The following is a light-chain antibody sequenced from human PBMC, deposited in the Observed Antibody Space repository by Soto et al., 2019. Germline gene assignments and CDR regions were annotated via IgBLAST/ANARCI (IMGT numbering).Light chain of an antibody. J-gene: IGKJ5*01. CDR3: QQSYGTPIT. Sequence: DIQMTQSPSSLCASVVEIVTITFRASQSISRYLNWYQQKPGKAPNLLIYVASSLQSEVPSRFSGSGSGTDFTLTITSLQPEDFATYYCQQSYGTPITFGQGTRLEIK. CDR1: QSISRY. CDR2: VAS. V-gene: IGKV1-39*01.